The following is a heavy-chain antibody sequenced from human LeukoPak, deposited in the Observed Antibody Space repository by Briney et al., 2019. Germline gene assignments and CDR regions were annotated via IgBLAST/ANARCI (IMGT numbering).Heavy chain of an antibody. CDR2: TNQDGSEK. CDR1: GFSFSNNW. Sequence: GGSLRLSCLASGFSFSNNWMGWVRQAPGKGLEWLANTNQDGSEKYYVDSVKGRFTISRDNAKNSLYLQMNSLRAEDTAVYYCARGPGSSGYYYWFDPWGQGTLVTVSS. CDR3: ARGPGSSGYYYWFDP. V-gene: IGHV3-7*01. D-gene: IGHD3-22*01. J-gene: IGHJ5*02.